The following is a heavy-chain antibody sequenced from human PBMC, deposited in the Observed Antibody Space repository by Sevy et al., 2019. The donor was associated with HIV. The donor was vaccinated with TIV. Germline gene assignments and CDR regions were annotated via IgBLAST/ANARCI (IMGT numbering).Heavy chain of an antibody. Sequence: GGSLRLSCAASGFTFSSYAMSWVRQAPGKGLEWVSAISGSGGSTYYAHSVKGRFTISRDNSKNTLYLQMNSLRAEDTAVYYCAKGHYSSGWYGDDAFDIWGQGTMVTVSS. J-gene: IGHJ3*02. D-gene: IGHD6-19*01. V-gene: IGHV3-23*01. CDR1: GFTFSSYA. CDR2: ISGSGGST. CDR3: AKGHYSSGWYGDDAFDI.